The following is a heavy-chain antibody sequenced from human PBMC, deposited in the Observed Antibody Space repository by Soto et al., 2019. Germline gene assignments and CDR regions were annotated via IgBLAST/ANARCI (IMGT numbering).Heavy chain of an antibody. CDR1: GGSISSYY. Sequence: SETLSLTCTVSGGSISSYYWSWIRQPPGKGLEWIGYIYYSGSTNYNPSLKSRVTISVDTSKNQFSLKLCSVTAADTAVYYCARQMITFGSYAFDIWGQGTMVTVSS. CDR2: IYYSGST. CDR3: ARQMITFGSYAFDI. D-gene: IGHD3-16*01. J-gene: IGHJ3*02. V-gene: IGHV4-59*08.